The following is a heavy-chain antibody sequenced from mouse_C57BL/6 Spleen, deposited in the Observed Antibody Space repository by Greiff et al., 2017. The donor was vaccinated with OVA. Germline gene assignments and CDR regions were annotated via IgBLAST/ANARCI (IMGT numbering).Heavy chain of an antibody. CDR1: GFTFSDYG. Sequence: EVHLVESGGGLVKPGGSLKLSCAASGFTFSDYGMHWVRQAPEKGLEWVAYISSGSSTIYYADTVKGRFTISRDNAKNTLFLQMTSLRSEDTAMYYCARLYDGYPYYAMDYWGQGTSVTVSS. D-gene: IGHD2-3*01. V-gene: IGHV5-17*01. CDR2: ISSGSSTI. CDR3: ARLYDGYPYYAMDY. J-gene: IGHJ4*01.